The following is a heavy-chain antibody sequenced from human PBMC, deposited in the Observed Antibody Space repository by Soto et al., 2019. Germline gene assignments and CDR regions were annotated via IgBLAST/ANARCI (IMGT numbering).Heavy chain of an antibody. D-gene: IGHD4-17*01. Sequence: PGGSLRLSCAASGFTFSSYAMSWVRQAPGKGLEWVSAISGSGGSTYYADSVKGRFTISRDNSKNTLYLQMNSLRAEDTAVYYCAKDLATTVVTPSWADPWGQGTLGTV. CDR3: AKDLATTVVTPSWADP. CDR2: ISGSGGST. V-gene: IGHV3-23*01. J-gene: IGHJ5*02. CDR1: GFTFSSYA.